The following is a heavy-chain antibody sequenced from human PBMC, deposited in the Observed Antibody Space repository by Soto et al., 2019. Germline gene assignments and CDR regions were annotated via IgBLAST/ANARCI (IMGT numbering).Heavy chain of an antibody. CDR2: IRSKANSYAT. CDR3: TRPGYCSGGSCSY. J-gene: IGHJ4*02. CDR1: GFTFSGSA. V-gene: IGHV3-73*01. Sequence: ESGGGLVQPGGSLKLSCAASGFTFSGSAMHWVRQASGKGLEWVGRIRSKANSYATAYAASVKGRFTISRDDSKNTAYLQMNSLKTEDTAVYYCTRPGYCSGGSCSYWGQGTLVTVSS. D-gene: IGHD2-15*01.